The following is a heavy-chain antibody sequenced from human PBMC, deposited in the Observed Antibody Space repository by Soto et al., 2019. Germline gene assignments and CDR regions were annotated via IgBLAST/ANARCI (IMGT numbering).Heavy chain of an antibody. D-gene: IGHD6-6*01. CDR2: INHSGST. Sequence: SETLSLTCTVSGGSINSAGHSWGWIRQPPGKGLEWIGEINHSGSTNYNPSLKSRVTISVDTSKNQSSLKLSSVTAADTAVYYCARGARIAARPISQGPRSGWFDPWGQGTLVTVSS. CDR3: ARGARIAARPISQGPRSGWFDP. J-gene: IGHJ5*02. V-gene: IGHV4-39*07. CDR1: GGSINSAGHS.